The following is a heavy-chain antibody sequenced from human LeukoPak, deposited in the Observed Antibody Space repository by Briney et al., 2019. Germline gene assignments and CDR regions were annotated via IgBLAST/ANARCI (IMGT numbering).Heavy chain of an antibody. CDR2: ISSSSDYM. CDR1: GFSFSDHY. CDR3: ARDRYSSSSGLDY. V-gene: IGHV3-21*01. J-gene: IGHJ4*02. D-gene: IGHD6-6*01. Sequence: GGSLRLSCAASGFSFSDHYMNWVRQAPGKGLEWVSSISSSSDYMYYADSVKGRFTISRDNAKNSLYLQMNSLRAEDTAVYYCARDRYSSSSGLDYWGQGTLVTVSS.